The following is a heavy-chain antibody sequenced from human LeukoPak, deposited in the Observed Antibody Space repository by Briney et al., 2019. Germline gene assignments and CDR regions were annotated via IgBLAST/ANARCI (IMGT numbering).Heavy chain of an antibody. CDR2: VYTSGST. CDR3: ARRQKYYDSSGYYYDY. CDR1: GGSISRYY. D-gene: IGHD3-22*01. Sequence: LGTLSLTCTVPGGSISRYYWRWILEPPWKGRGGIGWVYTSGSTNYNPSLKSRVTISVDTSKNQFSLKLSSVTAADPAVYYCARRQKYYDSSGYYYDYWCQGTPVTASS. V-gene: IGHV4-4*09. J-gene: IGHJ4*02.